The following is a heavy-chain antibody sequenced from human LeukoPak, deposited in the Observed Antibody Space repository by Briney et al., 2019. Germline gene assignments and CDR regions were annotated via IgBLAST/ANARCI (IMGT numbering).Heavy chain of an antibody. CDR2: ISGSGGST. CDR3: AKGVLTVTLTLLDH. Sequence: PGGSLRLSCAASGFTFSSYGMSWVRQAPGKGLEWVSAISGSGGSTYYADSVKGRFTISRDNSKNTLYLQMNSLRAEDTAVYFCAKGVLTVTLTLLDHWGQGTLVTVSS. D-gene: IGHD4-17*01. CDR1: GFTFSSYG. V-gene: IGHV3-23*01. J-gene: IGHJ4*02.